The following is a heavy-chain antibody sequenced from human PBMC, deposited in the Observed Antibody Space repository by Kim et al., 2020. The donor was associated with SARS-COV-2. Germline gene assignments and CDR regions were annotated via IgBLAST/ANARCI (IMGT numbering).Heavy chain of an antibody. V-gene: IGHV3-74*01. CDR2: ISSDGSSI. CDR3: ARGGASGSYSGVNYGLDV. Sequence: GGSLRLSCAASGFTFSGYWMHWVRQAPGKGLVWVSRISSDGSSINYADFVKGRFTSSRDNAKNTLYVQMNSLRVEDTAVYYCARGGASGSYSGVNYGLDVWGQGTTVTVSS. CDR1: GFTFSGYW. J-gene: IGHJ6*02. D-gene: IGHD3-10*01.